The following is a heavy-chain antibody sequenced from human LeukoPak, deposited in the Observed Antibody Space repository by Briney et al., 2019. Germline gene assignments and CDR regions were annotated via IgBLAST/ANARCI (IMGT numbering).Heavy chain of an antibody. V-gene: IGHV3-74*01. D-gene: IGHD5-18*01. Sequence: GGSLRLSCAASGFTFSRYWMHWVRRVPGKGLVWVSRIHSGGSNTIYADSVKGRFTISRDNAKNTLYLQMNSLRAEDTAVYYCARGERDSYTTDIWGAGKLVTVSS. CDR3: ARGERDSYTTDI. CDR1: GFTFSRYW. J-gene: IGHJ4*02. CDR2: IHSGGSNT.